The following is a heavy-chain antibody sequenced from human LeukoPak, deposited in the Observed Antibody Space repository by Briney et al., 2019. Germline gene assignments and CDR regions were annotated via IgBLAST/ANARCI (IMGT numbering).Heavy chain of an antibody. CDR2: IYYSGST. CDR1: GGSISSYY. V-gene: IGHV4-59*01. Sequence: SETLSLTCTVSGGSISSYYWSWIRQPPGKGLEWIGYIYYSGSTNYNPSLKSRVTISVDTSKNQFSLKLSSVTAADTAVYYCARDGAVAGDNNWFDPWGQGTLVTVSS. D-gene: IGHD6-19*01. CDR3: ARDGAVAGDNNWFDP. J-gene: IGHJ5*02.